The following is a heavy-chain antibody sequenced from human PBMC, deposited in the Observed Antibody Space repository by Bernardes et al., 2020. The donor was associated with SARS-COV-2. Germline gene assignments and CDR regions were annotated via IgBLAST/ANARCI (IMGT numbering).Heavy chain of an antibody. CDR2: ISADSGNT. CDR3: ATVVGYSYGGGWFDP. J-gene: IGHJ5*02. D-gene: IGHD5-18*01. V-gene: IGHV1-18*01. CDR1: GYTFTSYG. Sequence: VQVSCKASGYTFTSYGISWVRQAPGQGLEWMGWISADSGNTDYAQKFQGRVTMTTDTSTSTAYMELRSLRSDDTAVYYCATVVGYSYGGGWFDPWGQGTLVTVSS.